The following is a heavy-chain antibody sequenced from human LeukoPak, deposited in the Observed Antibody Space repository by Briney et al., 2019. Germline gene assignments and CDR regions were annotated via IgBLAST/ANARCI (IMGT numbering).Heavy chain of an antibody. CDR2: IYYSGTT. CDR1: GGSINSGDYY. V-gene: IGHV4-30-4*01. D-gene: IGHD1-1*01. Sequence: PSETLSLTCTVSGGSINSGDYYWTWIRQPPGKGLEWIGYIYYSGTTYYNPSLKSRLTISLDTAKNQFSLNLSSVTAADTAVYYCARRQKRLERHFDPWGQGTLVTVSS. J-gene: IGHJ5*02. CDR3: ARRQKRLERHFDP.